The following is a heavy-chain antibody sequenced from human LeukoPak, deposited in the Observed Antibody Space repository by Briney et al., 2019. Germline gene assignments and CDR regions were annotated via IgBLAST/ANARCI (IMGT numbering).Heavy chain of an antibody. J-gene: IGHJ3*02. D-gene: IGHD6-19*01. CDR1: GFTFSSYS. CDR2: ISSSSSTI. Sequence: GGSLRLSCAASGFTFSSYSMNWVRQAPGKGLEWVSYISSSSSTIYYADSVKGRFTISRDNPKNSLYLQMNSLRAEDTAIYYCAREAGVRLGAFDIWGQGTMVTVSS. CDR3: AREAGVRLGAFDI. V-gene: IGHV3-48*04.